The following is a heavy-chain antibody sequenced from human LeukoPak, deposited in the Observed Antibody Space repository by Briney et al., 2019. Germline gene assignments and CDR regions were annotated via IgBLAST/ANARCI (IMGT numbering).Heavy chain of an antibody. Sequence: ASPKVSCKASGYTFTGYYMHWVRQAPGQGLEWMGWINPNSGGTNYAQKFQGRVTMTRDTSISTAYMELSRLRSDDTAVYYCARAYDSSGYCPDYWGQGTLVTVSS. V-gene: IGHV1-2*02. CDR2: INPNSGGT. J-gene: IGHJ4*02. D-gene: IGHD3-22*01. CDR3: ARAYDSSGYCPDY. CDR1: GYTFTGYY.